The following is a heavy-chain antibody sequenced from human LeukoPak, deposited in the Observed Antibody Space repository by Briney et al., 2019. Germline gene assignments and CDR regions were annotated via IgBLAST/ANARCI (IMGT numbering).Heavy chain of an antibody. Sequence: KAGGSLRLSCAASGLTFSAAWMNWVRQAPGKGLEWVGRIKSRSDGGTTDYGAPVKGRFTISRDDSKNTLYLQMNSLKTEDTAVYFCATAGFSTSRFDYWGQGTLVTVSS. D-gene: IGHD6-13*01. CDR3: ATAGFSTSRFDY. J-gene: IGHJ4*02. CDR1: GLTFSAAW. V-gene: IGHV3-15*01. CDR2: IKSRSDGGTT.